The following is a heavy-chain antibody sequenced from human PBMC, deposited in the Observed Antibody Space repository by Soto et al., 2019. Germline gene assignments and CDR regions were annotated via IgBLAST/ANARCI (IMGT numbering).Heavy chain of an antibody. D-gene: IGHD2-15*01. CDR1: GFTFSNYA. J-gene: IGHJ4*02. CDR2: ISASATRT. Sequence: PGGSLRLSCAASGFTFSNYAMSWVRQAPGKGLEWVSLISASATRTYYADSVKGRFTISRDNSKNTVYVQMNSLRVEDAATYYCAKGSRDCFGESCGPSDYWGQGPLVTVSS. CDR3: AKGSRDCFGESCGPSDY. V-gene: IGHV3-23*01.